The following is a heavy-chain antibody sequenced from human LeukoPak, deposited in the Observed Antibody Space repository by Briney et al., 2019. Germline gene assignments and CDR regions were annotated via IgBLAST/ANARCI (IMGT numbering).Heavy chain of an antibody. CDR3: AKGVGATFDALDI. Sequence: GGSLRLSCAASGFTFDDYAMHWVRQAPGKGLEWASGISWNSGSIGYADSVKGRFTISRDNAKNSLYLQMNSLRAEDTALYYCAKGVGATFDALDIWGQGTMVTVSS. CDR2: ISWNSGSI. V-gene: IGHV3-9*01. J-gene: IGHJ3*02. CDR1: GFTFDDYA. D-gene: IGHD1-26*01.